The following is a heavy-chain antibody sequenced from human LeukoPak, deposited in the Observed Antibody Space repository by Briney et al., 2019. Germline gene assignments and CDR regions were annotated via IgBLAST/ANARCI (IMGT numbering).Heavy chain of an antibody. CDR1: GASISSSGYF. CDR2: ISYNGST. CDR3: ARVTRISDF. D-gene: IGHD2/OR15-2a*01. J-gene: IGHJ4*02. Sequence: PSETLSLTCTVSGASISSSGYFWGWIRQPPGKGLEWVASISYNGSTYYNPSLNSRVTISADTSNNHFSLKLTSVTAADTAVYFCARVTRISDFWGQGTLVTVSS. V-gene: IGHV4-39*07.